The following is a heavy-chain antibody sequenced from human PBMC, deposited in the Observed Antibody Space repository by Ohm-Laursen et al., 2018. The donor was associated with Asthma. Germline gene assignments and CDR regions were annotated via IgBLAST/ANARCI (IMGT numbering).Heavy chain of an antibody. CDR2: IKQDGSEK. V-gene: IGHV3-7*05. J-gene: IGHJ5*02. Sequence: GSLRLSCTASGFTFNSYWMSWVRQAPGKGLEWVANIKQDGSEKYYVDSVKGRFTISRDNAKNSLYLQMNSLRTEDTAVYYCARDTGYYYDSSGYYLSWGQGTLVTVSS. D-gene: IGHD3-22*01. CDR3: ARDTGYYYDSSGYYLS. CDR1: GFTFNSYW.